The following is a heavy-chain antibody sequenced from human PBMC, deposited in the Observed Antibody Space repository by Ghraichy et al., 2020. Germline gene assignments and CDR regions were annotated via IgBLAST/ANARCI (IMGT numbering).Heavy chain of an antibody. Sequence: SVKVSCKASGGTFNTFPITWVRQVPGQGLEWMGEVIPVFGTPNYEQKFQGRAKITADKSTSTAYMELSSLRSEDTAVYYCAYMIPGVFDVWGQGTMVTVSS. CDR3: AYMIPGVFDV. CDR2: VIPVFGTP. D-gene: IGHD3-10*01. CDR1: GGTFNTFP. V-gene: IGHV1-69*06. J-gene: IGHJ3*01.